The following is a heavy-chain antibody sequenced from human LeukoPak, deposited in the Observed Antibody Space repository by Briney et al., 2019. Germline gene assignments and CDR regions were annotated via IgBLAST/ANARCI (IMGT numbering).Heavy chain of an antibody. CDR1: GFTFSSYE. Sequence: PGGSLRLSCAASGFTFSSYEMNWVRQAPGKGLEWVSYISSSGSTIYYADSVKGRFTISRDNSKNTLYLQMSSLRAGDTAICYCASNYFDSNTPYFDYWGQGTLVTVSS. CDR2: ISSSGSTI. CDR3: ASNYFDSNTPYFDY. D-gene: IGHD3-22*01. V-gene: IGHV3-48*03. J-gene: IGHJ4*02.